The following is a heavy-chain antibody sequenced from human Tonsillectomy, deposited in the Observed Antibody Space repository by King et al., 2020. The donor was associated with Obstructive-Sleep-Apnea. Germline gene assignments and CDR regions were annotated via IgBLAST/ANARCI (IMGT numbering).Heavy chain of an antibody. Sequence: QLQESGPGLVKPSQTLSLTCTVSGCSISSGGYYWIWIRQPPGKGLEWFVYIDYSGSTYYHPSPKSRVTISGDTSKNQLSLKLSSVTASDTAVYYCARAGSWETVPDFDYWGQGTLVTVSS. D-gene: IGHD1-26*01. CDR1: GCSISSGGYY. J-gene: IGHJ4*02. V-gene: IGHV4-31*03. CDR2: IDYSGST. CDR3: ARAGSWETVPDFDY.